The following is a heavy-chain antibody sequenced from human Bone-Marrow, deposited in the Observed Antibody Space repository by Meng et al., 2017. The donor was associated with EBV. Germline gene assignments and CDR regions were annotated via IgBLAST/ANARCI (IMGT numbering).Heavy chain of an antibody. CDR2: LIPMSGAP. CDR1: GGTFSSDA. D-gene: IGHD3-10*01. V-gene: IGHV1-69*01. Sequence: VRLVQVGAEGKKPWSRVKVPCKTSGGTFSSDAISWVRQAPGQGLEWMGGLIPMSGAPNYAQKFQGRVTITADESTSTHYMDLSSLRSEDTAVYYCASESGRGYTPDYWGQGTLVTVSS. J-gene: IGHJ4*02. CDR3: ASESGRGYTPDY.